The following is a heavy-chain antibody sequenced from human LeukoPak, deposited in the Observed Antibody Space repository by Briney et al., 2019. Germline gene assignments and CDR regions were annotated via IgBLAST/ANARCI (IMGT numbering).Heavy chain of an antibody. Sequence: GGSLRLSCAASGFTFSSYWMSWVRQAPGKGLEWVANIKQDGSEKYYVDSVKGRLTISRDNAKNSLYLQMNSLRAEDTAVYYCARDARPSRYYYYYYMDVWAKGPRSPSP. J-gene: IGHJ6*03. D-gene: IGHD6-6*01. CDR3: ARDARPSRYYYYYYMDV. V-gene: IGHV3-7*01. CDR2: IKQDGSEK. CDR1: GFTFSSYW.